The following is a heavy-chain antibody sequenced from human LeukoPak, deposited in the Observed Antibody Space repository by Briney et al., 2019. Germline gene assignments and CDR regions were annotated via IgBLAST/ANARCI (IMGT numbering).Heavy chain of an antibody. CDR2: IKQDGSEK. Sequence: GGSLRLSCAASGFTFSSYWMSWVRQAPGKGLEWVANIKQDGSEKYYVDSVKGRFTISRDNAKNSLYLQMNGLRAEDTAVYYCAREVVSSGWYRGTYFDYWGQGTLVTVSS. D-gene: IGHD6-19*01. V-gene: IGHV3-7*01. CDR3: AREVVSSGWYRGTYFDY. CDR1: GFTFSSYW. J-gene: IGHJ4*02.